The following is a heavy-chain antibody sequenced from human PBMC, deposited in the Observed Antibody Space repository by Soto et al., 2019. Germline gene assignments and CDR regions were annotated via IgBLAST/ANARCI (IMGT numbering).Heavy chain of an antibody. V-gene: IGHV4-59*08. D-gene: IGHD3-9*01. Sequence: SETLSLTCTVSGGSISSYYWSWIRQTPGKGLDWIGDIYYSGSTNYNPSLKSRVTISVDTSKNQFSLRLSSVTAADTAVYYCARHPLTWHFDYWGQGTLVTVSS. CDR1: GGSISSYY. CDR2: IYYSGST. J-gene: IGHJ4*02. CDR3: ARHPLTWHFDY.